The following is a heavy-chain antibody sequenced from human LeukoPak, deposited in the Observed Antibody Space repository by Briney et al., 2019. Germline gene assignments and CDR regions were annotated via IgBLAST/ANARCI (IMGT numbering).Heavy chain of an antibody. D-gene: IGHD1-1*01. CDR2: ISGSGGST. CDR3: ARHTGYLD. J-gene: IGHJ4*02. Sequence: GGSLRLSCAASGFTFSSYAMSWVRRAPGKGLEWVSAISGSGGSTYYADSVKGRFTISRDNAKNSLYLQMNSLRAEDTAVYYCARHTGYLDWGQGTLVTVSS. V-gene: IGHV3-23*01. CDR1: GFTFSSYA.